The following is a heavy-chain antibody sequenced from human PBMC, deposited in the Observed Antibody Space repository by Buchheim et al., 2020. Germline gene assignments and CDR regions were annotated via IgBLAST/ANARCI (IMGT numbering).Heavy chain of an antibody. CDR1: GDSVSSTSDA. D-gene: IGHD3-16*01. V-gene: IGHV6-1*01. J-gene: IGHJ4*02. CDR2: TYYRSKWSS. Sequence: QVQLQQSGPGLVKPSQTLSLTCAISGDSVSSTSDAWNWIRQSPSRGLEWLGRTYYRSKWSSDYAVSVKSRISINSDTSKNQFSLQLTSVTPEDTAVYYCARGGWAIGTSRGGFDHWGQGTL. CDR3: ARGGWAIGTSRGGFDH.